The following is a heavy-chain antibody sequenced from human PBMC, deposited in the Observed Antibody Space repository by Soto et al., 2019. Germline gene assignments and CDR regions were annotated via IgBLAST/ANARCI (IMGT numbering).Heavy chain of an antibody. V-gene: IGHV2-5*02. D-gene: IGHD2-15*01. CDR3: AHSLGYCSGGSCYSTVFDY. CDR2: IYWDDDK. Sequence: ESGPTLVNPTQTLTLTCTFSGFSLSTSGVGVGWIRQPPGKALEWLALIYWDDDKRYSPSLKSRLTITKDTSKNQVVLTMTNMDPVDTATYYCAHSLGYCSGGSCYSTVFDYWGQGTLVTVSS. J-gene: IGHJ4*02. CDR1: GFSLSTSGVG.